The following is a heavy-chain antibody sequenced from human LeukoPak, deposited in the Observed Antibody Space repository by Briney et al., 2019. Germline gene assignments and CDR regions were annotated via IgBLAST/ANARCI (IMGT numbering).Heavy chain of an antibody. D-gene: IGHD6-6*01. V-gene: IGHV4-34*01. J-gene: IGHJ4*02. CDR3: ARGHAAARRRSFSFDY. Sequence: KASETLSPTCAVYGGSFSGYYWSWIRQPPGKGLEWIGEINHSGSTNYNPSLKSRVTISVDTSKNQFSLKLSSVTAADTAVYHCARGHAAARRRSFSFDYWGQGTLVTVSS. CDR1: GGSFSGYY. CDR2: INHSGST.